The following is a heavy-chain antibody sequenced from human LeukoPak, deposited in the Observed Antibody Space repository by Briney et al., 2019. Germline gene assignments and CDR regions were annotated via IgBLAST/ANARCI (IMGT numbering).Heavy chain of an antibody. D-gene: IGHD3-16*01. V-gene: IGHV4-59*08. CDR3: ARHPRTIMSAFDI. CDR1: GGSINNYY. Sequence: PSETLSLTCTVSGGSINNYYWSWIRQPPGKGLEWIGFIYYSGSTNSNPSLKSRVTISIDTSKNQFSLKLSSVTAADTAVYYCARHPRTIMSAFDIWGQGTMVTVSS. CDR2: IYYSGST. J-gene: IGHJ3*02.